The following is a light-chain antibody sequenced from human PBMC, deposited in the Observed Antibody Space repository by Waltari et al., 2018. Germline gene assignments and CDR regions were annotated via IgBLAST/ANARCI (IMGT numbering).Light chain of an antibody. J-gene: IGLJ2*01. V-gene: IGLV1-36*01. CDR3: AVWDDSLNGVI. CDR1: MSNSGTHG. Sequence: QPMLTQPPSVSEAPRQTVTITCSGSMSNSGTHGVSWYQQFPGKAPKLLIYYDSVLPSGVSDRFSASKSGTSASLAISGLQSDDEADYYCAVWDDSLNGVIFGGGTRLTVL. CDR2: YDS.